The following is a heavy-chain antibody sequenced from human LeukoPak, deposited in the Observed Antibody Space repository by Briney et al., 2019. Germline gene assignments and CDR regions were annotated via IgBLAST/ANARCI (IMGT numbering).Heavy chain of an antibody. CDR1: GFTFSSYW. CDR3: ARETVSSGYYAY. CDR2: INSDGSST. J-gene: IGHJ4*02. Sequence: GGSLRLSCAASGFTFSSYWMHWVRQAPGKGLVWVSRINSDGSSTSYADSVKGRFTISRDNAKNTLYLQMNSLRAEDTAVYYCARETVSSGYYAYWGQGTLVTVSS. D-gene: IGHD3-22*01. V-gene: IGHV3-74*01.